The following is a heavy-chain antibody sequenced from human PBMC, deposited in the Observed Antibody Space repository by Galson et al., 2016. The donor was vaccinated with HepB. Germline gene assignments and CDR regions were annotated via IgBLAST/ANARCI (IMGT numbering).Heavy chain of an antibody. J-gene: IGHJ4*02. D-gene: IGHD3-10*01. CDR3: VQQAEDLGDSRSDH. V-gene: IGHV3-23*01. CDR2: ISGSGDIV. Sequence: SLRLSCAASGFTFSKYTMSWFRQAPGKGLEWVASISGSGDIVIHGDSGKGRFTVSGDNAKNTLFLHMNSLRDDDTAFYYCVQQAEDLGDSRSDHWGQGTLVTVSS. CDR1: GFTFSKYT.